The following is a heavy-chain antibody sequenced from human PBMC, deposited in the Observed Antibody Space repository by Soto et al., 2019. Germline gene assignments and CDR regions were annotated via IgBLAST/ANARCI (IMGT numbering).Heavy chain of an antibody. D-gene: IGHD5-12*01. CDR2: ISAYNGNT. V-gene: IGHV1-18*04. CDR1: GYTFTSYG. Sequence: AASVKVSCKASGYTFTSYGISWVRQAPGQGLEWMGWISAYNGNTNYAQKLQGRVTMTTDTSTSTAYMELRSLRSDDTAVYYCARDKGWLQSRLGSYWGQGTLVPSPQ. CDR3: ARDKGWLQSRLGSY. J-gene: IGHJ4*02.